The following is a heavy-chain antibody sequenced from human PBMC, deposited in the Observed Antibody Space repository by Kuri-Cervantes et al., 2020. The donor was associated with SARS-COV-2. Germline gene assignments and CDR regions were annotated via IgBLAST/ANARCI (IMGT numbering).Heavy chain of an antibody. D-gene: IGHD5-18*01. CDR3: ARVVGGYSYGSPSFFDY. V-gene: IGHV4-61*09. Sequence: SETLSLTCTVSGDPMSSGNYYWSWIRQPAGKGLEWIGHIYTSGSTNYNPSLKSRVTISVDTSKNQFSLKLSSVTAADTAVYYCARVVGGYSYGSPSFFDYWGQGTLVIVSS. CDR2: IYTSGST. CDR1: GDPMSSGNYY. J-gene: IGHJ4*02.